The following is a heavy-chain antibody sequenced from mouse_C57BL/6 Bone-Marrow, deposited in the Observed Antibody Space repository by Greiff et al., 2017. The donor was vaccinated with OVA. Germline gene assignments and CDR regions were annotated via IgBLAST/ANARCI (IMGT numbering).Heavy chain of an antibody. CDR2: INPNNGGT. CDR3: ARRGIYDGFYWYFDV. J-gene: IGHJ1*03. D-gene: IGHD2-3*01. CDR1: GYTFTDYY. V-gene: IGHV1-26*01. Sequence: VQLQQSGPELVKPGASVKISCKASGYTFTDYYMNWVKQSHGKSLEWIGDINPNNGGTSYNQKFKGKATLTVDKSSSTAYMELRSLTSEDSAVYYCARRGIYDGFYWYFDVWGTGTTVTVSS.